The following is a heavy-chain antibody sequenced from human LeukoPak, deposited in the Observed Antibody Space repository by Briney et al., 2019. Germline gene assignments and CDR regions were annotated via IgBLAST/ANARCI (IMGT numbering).Heavy chain of an antibody. V-gene: IGHV4-30-4*01. D-gene: IGHD3-9*01. CDR2: IYYSGST. Sequence: SETLSLTCTVSGGSISSGDYYWSWIRQPPGKGLEWIGYIYYSGSTYYNPSLKSRVTISADTSKNQFSLKLSSVTAADTAVYYCARESYDILTGYYYFDYWGQGTLVTVSS. CDR1: GGSISSGDYY. CDR3: ARESYDILTGYYYFDY. J-gene: IGHJ4*02.